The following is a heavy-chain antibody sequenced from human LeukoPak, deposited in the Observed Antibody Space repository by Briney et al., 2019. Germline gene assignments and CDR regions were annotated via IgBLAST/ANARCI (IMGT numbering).Heavy chain of an antibody. CDR3: ALSLDYYYGMDV. CDR2: ISSSGSTI. D-gene: IGHD3-16*02. J-gene: IGHJ6*02. Sequence: GSLRLSCAASGFTFSSYEMNWVRQAPGKGLEWVSYISSSGSTIYYADSVKGRFTISRDNAKNSLYLQMNGLRAEDTAVYYCALSLDYYYGMDVWGQGTTVTVSS. CDR1: GFTFSSYE. V-gene: IGHV3-48*03.